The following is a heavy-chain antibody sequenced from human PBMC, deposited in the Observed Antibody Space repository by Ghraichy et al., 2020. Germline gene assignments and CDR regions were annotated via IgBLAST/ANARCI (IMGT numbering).Heavy chain of an antibody. J-gene: IGHJ4*02. D-gene: IGHD2-2*01. CDR1: GYTLTELS. V-gene: IGHV1-24*01. CDR2: FDPEDGET. Sequence: ASVKVSCKVSGYTLTELSMHWVRQAPGKGLEWMGGFDPEDGETIYAQKFQGRVTMTEDTSTDTAYMELSSLRSEDTAVYYCATDLHPGIYSGSTSCSGYWGQGTLVTVSS. CDR3: ATDLHPGIYSGSTSCSGY.